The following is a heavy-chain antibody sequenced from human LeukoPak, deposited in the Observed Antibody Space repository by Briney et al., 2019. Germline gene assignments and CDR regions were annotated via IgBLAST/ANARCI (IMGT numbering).Heavy chain of an antibody. CDR2: ISSSSSYI. CDR1: GFTFSSYS. V-gene: IGHV3-21*01. D-gene: IGHD3-10*01. Sequence: GGSLRLSCAASGFTFSSYSMNWVRQAPGKGLEWVSPISSSSSYIYYADSVKGRFTISRDNAKNSLYLQMNSLRAEDTAVYYCARGDGGAITMVRGVMGAFDIWGQGTMVTVSS. J-gene: IGHJ3*02. CDR3: ARGDGGAITMVRGVMGAFDI.